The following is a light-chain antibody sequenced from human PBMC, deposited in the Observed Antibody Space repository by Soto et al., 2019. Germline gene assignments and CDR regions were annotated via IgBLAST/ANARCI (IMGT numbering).Light chain of an antibody. CDR3: SSYTSDSSYV. Sequence: QSVLTQPPSVSGAPGQSVTISCIGSGSNIGAGYDVHWYQQLPGVAPKLLIFDTANRPSGVPGRFPGSKSGASASLAITGLLPEDEADYYCSSYTSDSSYVFGSGTKVTVL. V-gene: IGLV1-40*01. J-gene: IGLJ1*01. CDR2: DTA. CDR1: GSNIGAGYD.